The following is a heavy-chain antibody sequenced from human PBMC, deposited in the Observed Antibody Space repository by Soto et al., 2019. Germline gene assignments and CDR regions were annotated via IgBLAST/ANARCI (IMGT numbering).Heavy chain of an antibody. CDR1: GGSFSGYY. J-gene: IGHJ4*02. Sequence: SETLSLPCAVCGGSFSGYYCSWIRQPPGKGLEWIGEINHSGITNYNPYLKSRVTISVDTSKNQFTLKLSSVTAADTAVYYCARWSRDGYNVFNYWRQRTLVTVCS. CDR2: INHSGIT. D-gene: IGHD5-12*01. V-gene: IGHV4-34*01. CDR3: ARWSRDGYNVFNY.